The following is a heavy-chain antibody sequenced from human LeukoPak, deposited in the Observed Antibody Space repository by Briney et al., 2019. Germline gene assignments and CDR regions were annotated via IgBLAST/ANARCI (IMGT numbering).Heavy chain of an antibody. CDR2: IRYDGSNK. V-gene: IGHV3-30*02. CDR1: GFTFSSYG. D-gene: IGHD3-22*01. Sequence: GGSLRLSCAASGFTFSSYGMHWVRQAPGKGLEWVAFIRYDGSNKYYADSVKGRFTISRDNSKNTLYLQMNSLRAEDTAVYYCAKGPYYYDSSGYSPSDYWGQGTLVTVSS. CDR3: AKGPYYYDSSGYSPSDY. J-gene: IGHJ4*02.